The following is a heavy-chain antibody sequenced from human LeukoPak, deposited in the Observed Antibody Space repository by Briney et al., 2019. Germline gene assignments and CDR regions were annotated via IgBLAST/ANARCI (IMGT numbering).Heavy chain of an antibody. J-gene: IGHJ4*02. D-gene: IGHD6-19*01. Sequence: ESLKISCNGSGYTFTTYWIGWVRHMTGKGLGWMGIIYPGDSETRYSPSFQGQVTISADKSISTAYLQWSSLKASDTAVYYCARRSGWYGLDYWGQGTLVTVSS. V-gene: IGHV5-51*01. CDR2: IYPGDSET. CDR3: ARRSGWYGLDY. CDR1: GYTFTTYW.